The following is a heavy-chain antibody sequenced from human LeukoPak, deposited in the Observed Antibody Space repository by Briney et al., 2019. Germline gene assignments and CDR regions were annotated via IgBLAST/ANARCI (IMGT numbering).Heavy chain of an antibody. Sequence: KSSETLSLTCLVSGGSISGYYWSWIRQPPGKGLEWIGYIYYSGSTNSNPSLKSRVTISVDTSRNQFSLKLSSVTAADTAVYYCAGYYCHNGVCQGFDYWGQGTLVTVSS. V-gene: IGHV4-59*01. CDR3: AGYYCHNGVCQGFDY. J-gene: IGHJ4*02. CDR2: IYYSGST. D-gene: IGHD2-8*01. CDR1: GGSISGYY.